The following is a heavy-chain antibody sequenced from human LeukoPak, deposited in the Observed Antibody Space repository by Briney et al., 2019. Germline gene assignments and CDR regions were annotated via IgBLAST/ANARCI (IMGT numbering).Heavy chain of an antibody. Sequence: GSSVKVSCKASGGTFSSCGLSWVRQAPGQGLEWMGGIIPIFGTANYAQKFQGRVTITADESTSTAYTELSSLRSEDTAVYYCATWPMVRGVISYFDYWGQGTLVTVSS. CDR2: IIPIFGTA. J-gene: IGHJ4*02. D-gene: IGHD3-10*01. V-gene: IGHV1-69*01. CDR3: ATWPMVRGVISYFDY. CDR1: GGTFSSCG.